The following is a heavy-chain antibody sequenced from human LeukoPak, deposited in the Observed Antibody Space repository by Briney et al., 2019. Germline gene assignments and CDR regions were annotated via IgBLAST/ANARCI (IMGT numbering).Heavy chain of an antibody. CDR2: ISYDGTNK. J-gene: IGHJ4*02. D-gene: IGHD5-24*01. Sequence: GGSLRLSCAASGFTFSSYAMHWVRQAPGKGLEWVTIISYDGTNKYYADSVKGRFTISRDNSKNTLYLQMNSLRAEDTAVYYCARSGYNRFDYWGQGTLVTVSS. CDR3: ARSGYNRFDY. V-gene: IGHV3-30*04. CDR1: GFTFSSYA.